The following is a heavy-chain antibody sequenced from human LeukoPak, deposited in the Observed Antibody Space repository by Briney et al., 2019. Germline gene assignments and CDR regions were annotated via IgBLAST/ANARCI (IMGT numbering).Heavy chain of an antibody. CDR2: IRSKANSYAT. V-gene: IGHV3-73*01. D-gene: IGHD4-17*01. Sequence: GGSLRLSCAASGFTFSGSAMHWVRQASGKGPEWVGRIRSKANSYATAYAASVKGRFTISRDDSKNTAYLQMNSLKTEDTAVYYCARVRRDYAHFDYWGQGTLVTVSS. CDR1: GFTFSGSA. J-gene: IGHJ4*02. CDR3: ARVRRDYAHFDY.